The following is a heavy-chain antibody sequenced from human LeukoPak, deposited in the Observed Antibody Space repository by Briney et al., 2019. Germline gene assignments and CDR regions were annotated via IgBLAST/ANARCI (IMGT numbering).Heavy chain of an antibody. CDR3: ARLPHRARVWSGSIMGFDP. V-gene: IGHV4-34*01. J-gene: IGHJ5*02. D-gene: IGHD3-3*01. Sequence: ASETLSLTCAVYGGSFSGYYWSWIRQPPGKGLEWIGEINHSGSTNYNPSLKSRVTISVDTSKNQFSLKLSSVTAADTAVYYCARLPHRARVWSGSIMGFDPWGQGTLVTVSS. CDR2: INHSGST. CDR1: GGSFSGYY.